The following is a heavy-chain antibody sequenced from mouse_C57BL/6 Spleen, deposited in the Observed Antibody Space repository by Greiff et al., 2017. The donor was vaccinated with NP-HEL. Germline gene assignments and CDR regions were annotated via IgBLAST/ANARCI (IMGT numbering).Heavy chain of an antibody. D-gene: IGHD2-5*01. CDR2: ISDGGSYT. V-gene: IGHV5-4*01. Sequence: EVQLVESGGGLVKPGGSLKLSCAASGFTFSSYAMSWVRQTPEKRLEWVATISDGGSYTYYPDNVKGRFTISRDNAKNNLYLQMSHLKSEDTAMYYCARDPAYYSNYDGAMDYWGQGTSVTVSS. CDR1: GFTFSSYA. J-gene: IGHJ4*01. CDR3: ARDPAYYSNYDGAMDY.